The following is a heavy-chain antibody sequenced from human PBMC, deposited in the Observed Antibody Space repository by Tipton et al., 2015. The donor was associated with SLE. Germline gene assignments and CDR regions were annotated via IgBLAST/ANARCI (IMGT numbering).Heavy chain of an antibody. CDR2: IYYSGST. D-gene: IGHD6-13*01. J-gene: IGHJ4*02. CDR3: AREPNSSPGY. CDR1: GGSIGSYY. V-gene: IGHV4-59*01. Sequence: TLSLTCTVSGGSIGSYYWSWIRQPPGKGLEWIGYIYYSGSTNYNPSLKSRVTISVDTSKNQFSLKLSSVTAADTAVYYCAREPNSSPGYWGQGTLVTVSS.